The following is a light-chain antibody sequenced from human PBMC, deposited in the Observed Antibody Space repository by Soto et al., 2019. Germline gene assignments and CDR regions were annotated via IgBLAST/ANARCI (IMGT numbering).Light chain of an antibody. CDR3: SSYTTSNTRQIA. Sequence: QSVLTQPASVSGSPGQPITISCTGTSSDVGGYNYVSWYQHHPGKAPKLIIYDVTNRPSGVSNPFSGSKSGNTASLTISGLQPEDEADYYCSSYTTSNTRQIAFGTGTKVTVL. CDR1: SSDVGGYNY. J-gene: IGLJ1*01. CDR2: DVT. V-gene: IGLV2-14*03.